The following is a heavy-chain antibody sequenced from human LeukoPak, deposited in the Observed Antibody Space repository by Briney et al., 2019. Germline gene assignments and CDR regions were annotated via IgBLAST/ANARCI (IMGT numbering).Heavy chain of an antibody. D-gene: IGHD2-15*01. CDR2: IYYSGTT. CDR1: GGSISSDDSY. J-gene: IGHJ3*02. V-gene: IGHV4-31*03. Sequence: SQTLSLTCTVSGGSISSDDSYWSRMRQLPGKGLEWIGYIYYSGTTYYNPSLKSRVTISVDTSKNQFSLKLSSVTAADTAVYYCARNGYCSGGSCYSNNAFDIWGQGTMVTVSS. CDR3: ARNGYCSGGSCYSNNAFDI.